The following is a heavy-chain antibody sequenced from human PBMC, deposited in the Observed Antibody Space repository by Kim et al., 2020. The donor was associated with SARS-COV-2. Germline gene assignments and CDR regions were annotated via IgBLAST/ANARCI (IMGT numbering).Heavy chain of an antibody. V-gene: IGHV1-2*06. CDR3: ARDPLSSGPWRTYGLDV. J-gene: IGHJ6*02. CDR2: IDPNRGDT. D-gene: IGHD6-6*01. Sequence: ASVKVSCKSSGYTLSDFSIHWIRQAPGQGLEWMGRIDPNRGDTTYAQKFQGRVTMTRDTSINTAHMDLSSLTSDDTAVYFCARDPLSSGPWRTYGLDVWGQGTAVTVSS. CDR1: GYTLSDFS.